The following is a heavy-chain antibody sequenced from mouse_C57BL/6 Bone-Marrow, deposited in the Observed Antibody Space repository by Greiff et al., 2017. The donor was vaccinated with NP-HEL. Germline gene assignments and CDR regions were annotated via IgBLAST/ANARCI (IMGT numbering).Heavy chain of an antibody. CDR2: IDPNSGGT. Sequence: QVQLQQPGAELVTPGASVKLSCKASGYTFTSYWMHWVKQRPGRGLEWIGRIDPNSGGTKYNEKFKSKATLTVDKPSSTAYMQLSSLTSEDSAVYYCARWVLRGYYAMDYWGQGTSVTVSS. J-gene: IGHJ4*01. CDR3: ARWVLRGYYAMDY. CDR1: GYTFTSYW. V-gene: IGHV1-72*01. D-gene: IGHD1-1*01.